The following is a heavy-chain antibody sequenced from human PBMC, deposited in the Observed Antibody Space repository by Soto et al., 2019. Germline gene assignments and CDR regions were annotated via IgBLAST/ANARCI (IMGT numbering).Heavy chain of an antibody. Sequence: GGSLRLSCAASGFKLSNYTMSWVRQAQGKGREWVSLISATGGGTYYADSVKGRFTISRDNSHNTLYLQVHSLTAEDTAVYYCAKDRRAGGNAAFYFDFWGQGAQVTVSS. CDR2: ISATGGGT. V-gene: IGHV3-23*01. CDR3: AKDRRAGGNAAFYFDF. CDR1: GFKLSNYT. D-gene: IGHD2-8*02. J-gene: IGHJ4*02.